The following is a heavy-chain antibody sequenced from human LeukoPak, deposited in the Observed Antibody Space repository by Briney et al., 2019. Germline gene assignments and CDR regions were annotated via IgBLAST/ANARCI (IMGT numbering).Heavy chain of an antibody. CDR1: GGTFSSYA. CDR2: IIPIFCTT. V-gene: IGHV1-69*05. CDR3: ARDSYDSSGYFSQDAFDI. Sequence: AVKVSCKACGGTFSSYAFSGVRQAPGRGVEWMGGIIPIFCTTNYTQKFESRDTITTEEPITTAYMELSSLRSEDTAVYYCARDSYDSSGYFSQDAFDICGQGTMITVSA. J-gene: IGHJ3*02. D-gene: IGHD3-22*01.